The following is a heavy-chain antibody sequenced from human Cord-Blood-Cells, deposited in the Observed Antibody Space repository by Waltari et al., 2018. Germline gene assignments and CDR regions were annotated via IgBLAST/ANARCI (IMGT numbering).Heavy chain of an antibody. CDR3: ARDKYCGGDCYSGGDALDI. J-gene: IGHJ3*02. Sequence: EVQLVESGGGLVQPGGSLRLSCAASGFTFSSYEMNWVRQAPGKGREWVSYISSSGSTIYYADSVKGRFTISRDNAKNSLYLQMNSLRAEDTAVDYCARDKYCGGDCYSGGDALDIWGQGTMVTVSS. V-gene: IGHV3-48*03. CDR1: GFTFSSYE. D-gene: IGHD2-21*02. CDR2: ISSSGSTI.